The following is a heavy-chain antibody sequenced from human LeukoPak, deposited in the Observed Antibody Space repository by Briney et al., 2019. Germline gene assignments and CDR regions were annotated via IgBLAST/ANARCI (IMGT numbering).Heavy chain of an antibody. CDR2: IYSGGST. CDR1: GFTFDDYA. CDR3: ARTLSGSYDP. D-gene: IGHD1-26*01. V-gene: IGHV3-53*01. J-gene: IGHJ5*02. Sequence: GGSLRLSCAASGFTFDDYAMHWVRQAPGKGLEWVSVIYSGGSTYYADSVKGRFTISRDNSKNTLYLQMNSLRAEDTAVYYCARTLSGSYDPWGQGTLVTVSS.